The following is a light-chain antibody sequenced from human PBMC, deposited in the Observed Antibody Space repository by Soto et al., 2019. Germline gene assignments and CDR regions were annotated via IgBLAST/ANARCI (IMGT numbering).Light chain of an antibody. CDR1: SSDVGSYNL. CDR2: EVS. V-gene: IGLV2-23*02. J-gene: IGLJ2*01. Sequence: QSALTQPASVSGSPGQSITISCTGTSSDVGSYNLVSWYQQHPGKAPKLMIYEVSKRPSGVSNRFSGSKSGNTASLTIFGLQTDDEADSSCCPYEGSRNVVFGGGTQLTVL. CDR3: CPYEGSRNVV.